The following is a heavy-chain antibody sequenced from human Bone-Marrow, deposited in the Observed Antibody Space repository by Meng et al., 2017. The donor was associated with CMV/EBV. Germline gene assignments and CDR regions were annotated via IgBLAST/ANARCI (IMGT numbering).Heavy chain of an antibody. Sequence: SVKVSCKASGGTFSSYAISWVRQAPGQGLEWMGGIIPIFGTANYAQKFQGRVTITTDESTSTAYMELSSLRSEDTAVYYCARSLGLATVWMHYYYGMDVWGQGNTVTVSS. J-gene: IGHJ6*02. CDR2: IIPIFGTA. CDR1: GGTFSSYA. CDR3: ARSLGLATVWMHYYYGMDV. V-gene: IGHV1-69*05. D-gene: IGHD2-2*03.